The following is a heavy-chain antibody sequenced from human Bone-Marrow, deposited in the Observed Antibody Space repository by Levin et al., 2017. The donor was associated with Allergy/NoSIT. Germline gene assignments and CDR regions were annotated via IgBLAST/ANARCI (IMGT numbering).Heavy chain of an antibody. J-gene: IGHJ5*02. V-gene: IGHV1-69*13. CDR1: GGTFSSYA. CDR2: IIPIFGTA. D-gene: IGHD4-23*01. CDR3: ARDPVDGTYGGGGRNWFDP. Sequence: SVKVSCKASGGTFSSYAISWVRQAPGQGLEWMGGIIPIFGTANYAQKFQGRVTITADESTSTAYMELSSLRSEDTAVYYCARDPVDGTYGGGGRNWFDPWGQGTLVTVSS.